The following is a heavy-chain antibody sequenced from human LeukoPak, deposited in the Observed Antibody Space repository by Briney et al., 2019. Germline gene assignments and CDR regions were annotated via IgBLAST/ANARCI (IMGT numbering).Heavy chain of an antibody. CDR2: IHYDGSNT. CDR3: AREGTGYYYRKYYFDY. Sequence: GGSLRLSCTASGFIFSNYNMHWVRQAPGKGLEWVAFIHYDGSNTYFPDSVKGRFTISRDNSKNTLYLQMNSLRDEDTAVYYCAREGTGYYYRKYYFDYWGQGTLVTVSS. CDR1: GFIFSNYN. J-gene: IGHJ4*02. D-gene: IGHD3-9*01. V-gene: IGHV3-30*02.